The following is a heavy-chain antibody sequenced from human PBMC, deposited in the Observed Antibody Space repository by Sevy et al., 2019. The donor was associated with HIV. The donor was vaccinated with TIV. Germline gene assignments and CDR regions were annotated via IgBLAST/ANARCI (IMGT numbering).Heavy chain of an antibody. Sequence: SETLSLTCTVSGDSISSNYWNWIRQPPGKGLEWIGYIYYSGSTNYNPSLKSRVTISVDTSKNQFSLRLSSSTAANTAVYYCARQSVTYDILTGWNYYGVDVWGQGTTVTVSS. J-gene: IGHJ6*02. D-gene: IGHD3-9*01. CDR1: GDSISSNY. V-gene: IGHV4-59*08. CDR2: IYYSGST. CDR3: ARQSVTYDILTGWNYYGVDV.